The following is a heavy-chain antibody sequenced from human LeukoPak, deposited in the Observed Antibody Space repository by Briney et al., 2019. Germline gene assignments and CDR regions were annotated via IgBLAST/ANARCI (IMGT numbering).Heavy chain of an antibody. CDR1: GFTVSSNY. V-gene: IGHV3-33*06. Sequence: GGSLRLSCAASGFTVSSNYMTWVRQAPGKGLEWVAVIWYDGSNKYYADSVKGRFTISRDNSKNTLYLQMNSLRAEDTAVYYCAKDKFDFWSAYRANWFDPWGQGTLVTVSS. J-gene: IGHJ5*02. CDR2: IWYDGSNK. D-gene: IGHD3-3*01. CDR3: AKDKFDFWSAYRANWFDP.